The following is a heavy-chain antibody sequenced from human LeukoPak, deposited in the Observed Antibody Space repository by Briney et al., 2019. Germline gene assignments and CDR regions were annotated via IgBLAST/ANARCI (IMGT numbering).Heavy chain of an antibody. V-gene: IGHV3-48*01. D-gene: IGHD7-27*01. CDR2: ISSSGSTK. CDR1: GITFSSYS. J-gene: IGHJ5*02. CDR3: AKAGPGNWVYNWFDP. Sequence: GGSLRLSCGASGITFSSYSMNWVRQAAGKGLEWVSYISSSGSTKYYADSVKGRFTISRDNSKNTLYLQMNSLRAEDTAVYYCAKAGPGNWVYNWFDPWGQGTLVTVSS.